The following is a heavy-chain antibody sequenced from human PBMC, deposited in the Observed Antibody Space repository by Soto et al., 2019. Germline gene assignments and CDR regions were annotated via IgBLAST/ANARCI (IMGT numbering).Heavy chain of an antibody. Sequence: QVQLVESGGGVVQPGRSLRLSCAASGFTFSTYGMHWVRQAPGKGLEWVALMSYDGNNIYYIDSVKGRFTISRDNSKNXXYLQMNSLRAEDTAVYYCAKDGKWDGYNFVSGPDYWGQGTLVTVSS. CDR3: AKDGKWDGYNFVSGPDY. D-gene: IGHD5-12*01. CDR1: GFTFSTYG. CDR2: MSYDGNNI. V-gene: IGHV3-30*18. J-gene: IGHJ4*02.